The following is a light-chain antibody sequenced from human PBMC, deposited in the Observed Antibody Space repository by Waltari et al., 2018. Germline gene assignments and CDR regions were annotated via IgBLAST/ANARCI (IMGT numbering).Light chain of an antibody. V-gene: IGKV3-11*01. Sequence: DIVLTQSPATLSLPPGERATLSCRASQSVTNYLAWFQQKPGQAPRLLSYDISTRATAIPARFNGSGSGTDFTLTISSLEPEDFVVYYCLQRDRWLTFGGGTKVEIK. CDR1: QSVTNY. CDR2: DIS. J-gene: IGKJ4*01. CDR3: LQRDRWLT.